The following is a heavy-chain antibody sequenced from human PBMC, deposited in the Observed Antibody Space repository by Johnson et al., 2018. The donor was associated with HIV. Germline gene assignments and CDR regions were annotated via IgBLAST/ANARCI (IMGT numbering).Heavy chain of an antibody. J-gene: IGHJ3*02. CDR1: GFTFDDYG. Sequence: EVQLVESGGGLVQPGGSLRLSCAASGFTFDDYGMSWVRQAPGKGLEWVSGSNWNGGSTGYGDSVKGRFTISRDNSKNTLYLQMSSLRVEDTAVYCCARVRIIYSSSSHAFDIWGQGTMVTVSS. CDR2: SNWNGGST. D-gene: IGHD6-6*01. CDR3: ARVRIIYSSSSHAFDI. V-gene: IGHV3-20*04.